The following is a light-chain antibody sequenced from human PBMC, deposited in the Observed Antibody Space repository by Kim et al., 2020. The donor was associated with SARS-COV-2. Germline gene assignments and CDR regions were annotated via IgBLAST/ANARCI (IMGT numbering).Light chain of an antibody. J-gene: IGKJ2*01. CDR3: QQYDNLPSYT. Sequence: ASVGDRVTITCQASQDISNYLNWYQQKPGKAPKLLIYDASNLETGVPSRFSGSGSGTDFTFTISSLQPEDIATYYCQQYDNLPSYTFGQGTKLEI. V-gene: IGKV1-33*01. CDR1: QDISNY. CDR2: DAS.